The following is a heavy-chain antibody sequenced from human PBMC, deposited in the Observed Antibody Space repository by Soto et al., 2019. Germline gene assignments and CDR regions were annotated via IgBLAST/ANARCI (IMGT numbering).Heavy chain of an antibody. D-gene: IGHD1-1*01. V-gene: IGHV3-53*01. CDR2: IYGGGST. CDR1: GFSVTTYR. Sequence: EVRLVESGGGLIQSGGSLRLSCAASGFSVTTYRMSWVRQAPGKGLEWVSVIYGGGSTVYAASVKGRFTVSRDDSKNLVYVEMNSLTAEDTAVYYCTKGTSTTSGPVYWGQGTPVTVSS. CDR3: TKGTSTTSGPVY. J-gene: IGHJ4*02.